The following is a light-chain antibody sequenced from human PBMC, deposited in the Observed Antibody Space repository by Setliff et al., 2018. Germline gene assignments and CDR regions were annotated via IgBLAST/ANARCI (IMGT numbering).Light chain of an antibody. CDR1: SSDGGGIYH. J-gene: IGLJ1*01. Sequence: QSVLTQPPSASGSPGQSVTISCTRTSSDGGGIYHVSWYQQHPGKAPRLMIFEVSKRPSGVPDRFSGSKSGNTASLTVSGLQAEDEADYYCSSYAGNYIYVFGTGTKVTVL. CDR3: SSYAGNYIYV. V-gene: IGLV2-8*01. CDR2: EVS.